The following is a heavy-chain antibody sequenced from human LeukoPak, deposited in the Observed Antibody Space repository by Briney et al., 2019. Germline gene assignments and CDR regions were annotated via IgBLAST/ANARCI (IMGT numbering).Heavy chain of an antibody. CDR2: IKQDGSEK. CDR3: ARDGDVSGYSD. D-gene: IGHD3-22*01. J-gene: IGHJ4*02. CDR1: GFTFSPYW. V-gene: IGHV3-7*01. Sequence: GGSLRLSCAGSGFTFSPYWMSWVRQAPGKGLEWVANIKQDGSEKYYVDSVKGRFAISRDSAKNSLYLQMNSLRAEDTAVYYCARDGDVSGYSDWGQGTPVTVSS.